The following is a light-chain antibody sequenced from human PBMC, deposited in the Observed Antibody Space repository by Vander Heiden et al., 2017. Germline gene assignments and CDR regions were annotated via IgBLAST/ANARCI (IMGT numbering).Light chain of an antibody. J-gene: IGKJ1*01. CDR2: AAS. Sequence: EIVMPQSPATLSVSPGERATLSCRASQSVSTNLAWYQQKPGQGPRLLIFAASTRAPGVPDRISGSGSGTEFALTISSLQSEDFAVYFCQQYNNWPPWTFGQWTKVEIK. V-gene: IGKV3-15*01. CDR1: QSVSTN. CDR3: QQYNNWPPWT.